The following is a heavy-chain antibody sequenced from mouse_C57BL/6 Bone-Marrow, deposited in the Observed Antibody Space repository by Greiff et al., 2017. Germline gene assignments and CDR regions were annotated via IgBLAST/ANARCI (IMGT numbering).Heavy chain of an antibody. J-gene: IGHJ4*01. Sequence: EVQLQQSGAELVRPGASVKLSCTASGFNFKDDYMHWVKQRPEQGLEWIGWIDPENGDTEYASKFQGKATMTADTSSNTAYLQLSSLTSEDTAVYYCTTGVTTVVDYAMDYWGQGTSVTVSS. V-gene: IGHV14-4*01. CDR3: TTGVTTVVDYAMDY. CDR1: GFNFKDDY. CDR2: IDPENGDT. D-gene: IGHD1-1*01.